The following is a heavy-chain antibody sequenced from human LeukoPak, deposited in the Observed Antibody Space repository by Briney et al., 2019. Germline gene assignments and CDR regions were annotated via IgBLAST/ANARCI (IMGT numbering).Heavy chain of an antibody. CDR1: GYTFTGYY. CDR3: AREAYASGSFRTDYYYMGV. V-gene: IGHV1-2*02. CDR2: ISPTSGGT. Sequence: ASVKVSCKASGYTFTGYYMHWVRQAPGQGLEWMGWISPTSGGTNYAQKFQGRVTMTRDTSISTAYMELSRLRSDDTAVYYCAREAYASGSFRTDYYYMGVWGKGTPVTISS. J-gene: IGHJ6*03. D-gene: IGHD3-10*01.